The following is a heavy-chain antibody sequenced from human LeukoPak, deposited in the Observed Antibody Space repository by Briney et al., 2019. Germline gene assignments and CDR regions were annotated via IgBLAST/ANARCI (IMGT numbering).Heavy chain of an antibody. D-gene: IGHD4-17*01. CDR3: AREFPDYGGGWFDP. CDR1: GYTFTSYG. V-gene: IGHV1-18*01. Sequence: GASVKVSCTASGYTFTSYGISWVRQAPGQGLEWMGWISAYNGNTNYAQKLQGRVTMTTDTSTSTAYMELRSLRSDDTAVYYCAREFPDYGGGWFDPWGQGTLVTVSS. CDR2: ISAYNGNT. J-gene: IGHJ5*02.